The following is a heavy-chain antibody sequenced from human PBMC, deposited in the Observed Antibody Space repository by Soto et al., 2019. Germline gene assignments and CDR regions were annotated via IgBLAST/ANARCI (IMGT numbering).Heavy chain of an antibody. CDR2: INHSGST. CDR3: ARVWFGDYMNYYGMDV. V-gene: IGHV4-34*01. D-gene: IGHD4-17*01. Sequence: PSETLSLTCAVYGGSFSGYYWSWIRQPPGKGLEWIGEINHSGSTNYNPSLKSRVTISVDTSKNQFSLKLSSVTAADTAVYYCARVWFGDYMNYYGMDVWGQGTTVTVSS. J-gene: IGHJ6*02. CDR1: GGSFSGYY.